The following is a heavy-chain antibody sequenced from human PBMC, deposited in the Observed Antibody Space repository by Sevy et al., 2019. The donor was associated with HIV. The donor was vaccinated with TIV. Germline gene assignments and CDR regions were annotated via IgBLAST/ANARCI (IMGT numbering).Heavy chain of an antibody. CDR2: INGGGGST. V-gene: IGHV3-23*01. CDR1: GFRFSAFG. D-gene: IGHD3-3*01. Sequence: GGSLRLSCVASGFRFSAFGMAWVRQAAGEGLEWVSGINGGGGSTYYRNSVKGRFTVSRDNSKNTVYLQMNSLRADDTAVYYCAKAPYDDFWSHNYNNWFDPWGQGTLVTVSS. CDR3: AKAPYDDFWSHNYNNWFDP. J-gene: IGHJ5*02.